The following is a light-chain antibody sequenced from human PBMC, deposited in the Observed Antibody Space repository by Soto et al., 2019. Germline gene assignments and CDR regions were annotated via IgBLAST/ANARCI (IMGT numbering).Light chain of an antibody. Sequence: QSVLTQPRSVSGSPGQSVTMSCTGTSSDVGDYNYVSWYQQHPGKAPKLMIYDVSKWPSGVPDRFSGSKSGNTASLTISGLQAEDEADYYCCSYAGSYTYVFGTGTKVTVL. CDR3: CSYAGSYTYV. V-gene: IGLV2-11*01. CDR1: SSDVGDYNY. CDR2: DVS. J-gene: IGLJ1*01.